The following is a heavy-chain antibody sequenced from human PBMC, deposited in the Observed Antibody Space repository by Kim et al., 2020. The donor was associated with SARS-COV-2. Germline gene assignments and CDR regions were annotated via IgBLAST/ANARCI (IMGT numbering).Heavy chain of an antibody. CDR1: GFAFNDNG. CDR2: ISYDGTDK. V-gene: IGHV3-30*19. CDR3: AKSLQPGAGYFHYY. D-gene: IGHD2-8*02. Sequence: GGSLRLSCVGSGFAFNDNGIHWVRQAPGKGLEWVAVISYDGTDKYYLESVKGRFTISRDNSKNTLYLQMNSLTTEDSAVYYCAKSLQPGAGYFHYY. J-gene: IGHJ6*01.